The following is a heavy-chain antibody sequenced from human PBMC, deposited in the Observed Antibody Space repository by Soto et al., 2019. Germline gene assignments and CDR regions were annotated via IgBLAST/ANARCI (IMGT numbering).Heavy chain of an antibody. Sequence: QVQLQQWGAGLLKPSETLSLTCAVYGGSFSGYYWSWIRQPPGKGLEWIGEITHSGSTNYNPSLKSRVTISVDTSKNQFALKLRSVTAADTAVYYCETKEGYSSSSGDYWGQGTLVTVSS. CDR3: ETKEGYSSSSGDY. V-gene: IGHV4-34*01. CDR1: GGSFSGYY. CDR2: ITHSGST. D-gene: IGHD6-6*01. J-gene: IGHJ4*02.